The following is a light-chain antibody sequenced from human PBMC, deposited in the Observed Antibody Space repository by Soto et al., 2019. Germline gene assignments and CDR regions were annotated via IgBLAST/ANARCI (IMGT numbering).Light chain of an antibody. CDR3: NSYAGSYTLYV. CDR2: GVS. Sequence: QSALTQPASVSGSPGQSITISCTGTSSDIGDYNYVSWYQLHPGKAPKLMISGVSNRPSGVSNRFSGSKSGNTASLTISGLQADDEADYYCNSYAGSYTLYVFGTGTKLTVL. J-gene: IGLJ1*01. V-gene: IGLV2-14*01. CDR1: SSDIGDYNY.